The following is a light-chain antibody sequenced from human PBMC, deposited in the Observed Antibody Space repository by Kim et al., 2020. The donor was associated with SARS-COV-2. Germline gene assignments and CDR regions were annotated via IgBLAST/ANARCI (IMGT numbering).Light chain of an antibody. CDR3: QSRDSSGKVV. Sequence: SELTQDPAVSVALGQTDSITCQGDSLRHYYVSWYQRRPGQAPILVIYGKNNRPSGIPDRLSGSTSGNTASLTITGAQAEDETDYYCQSRDSSGKVVFGGETKLTVL. CDR1: SLRHYY. V-gene: IGLV3-19*01. CDR2: GKN. J-gene: IGLJ2*01.